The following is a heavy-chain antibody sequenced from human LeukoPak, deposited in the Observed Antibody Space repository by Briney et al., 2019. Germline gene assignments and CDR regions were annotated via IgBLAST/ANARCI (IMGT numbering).Heavy chain of an antibody. D-gene: IGHD1-14*01. CDR2: IGWSSHI. J-gene: IGHJ3*01. Sequence: PGGSLRLSCAASGFTFSSYSMNWVRQAPGKGVEWFSYIGWSSHIYYADSVKGRFTISRDNAKNSLYLQMNSLRAEDTAVYYCAREQNRAFDVWGQGTVVTVSS. V-gene: IGHV3-48*01. CDR1: GFTFSSYS. CDR3: AREQNRAFDV.